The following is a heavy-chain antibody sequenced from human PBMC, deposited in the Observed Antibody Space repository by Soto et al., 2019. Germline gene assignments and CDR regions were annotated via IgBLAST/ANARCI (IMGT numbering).Heavy chain of an antibody. J-gene: IGHJ4*02. CDR3: ARDGYNRGGFDY. D-gene: IGHD6-25*01. V-gene: IGHV3-30-3*01. Sequence: QVQLVESGGGVVPPGGSLRVSCVVSGFTFNSYNMHWVRQAPGEGLEWVAVISFDGANTFYADSVKGRFTISRDTSRDTLYLQMSRRRVEDTAVYDCARDGYNRGGFDYWGKGTLVSFSS. CDR1: GFTFNSYN. CDR2: ISFDGANT.